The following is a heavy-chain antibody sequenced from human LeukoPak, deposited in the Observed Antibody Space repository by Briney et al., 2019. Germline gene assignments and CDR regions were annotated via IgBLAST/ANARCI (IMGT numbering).Heavy chain of an antibody. J-gene: IGHJ6*02. D-gene: IGHD2-2*02. CDR1: VGSINSGNW. V-gene: IGHV4/OR15-8*01. Sequence: SETLSLTCGVSVGSINSGNWWTWVRQSPGKGLEWIGEIYHNGTPNYNPSLKSRVTISADTFKNHFSLKLTSVTAADTAVYYCATAPILRGEGGEHYKYGMDVWGQGTTVIVSS. CDR2: IYHNGTP. CDR3: ATAPILRGEGGEHYKYGMDV.